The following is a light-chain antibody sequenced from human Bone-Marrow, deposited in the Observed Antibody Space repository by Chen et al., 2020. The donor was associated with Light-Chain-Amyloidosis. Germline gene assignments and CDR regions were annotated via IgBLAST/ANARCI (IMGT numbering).Light chain of an antibody. J-gene: IGKJ4*01. CDR1: QTISSNY. CDR3: QQYGTSPLT. CDR2: GSS. Sequence: EIVLTQSPGTLYLSPGEGANLSCRASQTISSNYLTWYQQKFGQAPRLLIYGSSSRATGIPDRFTGSGSGTDYTLTSNRRETEDFAVYYGQQYGTSPLTVGGGTKVEIK. V-gene: IGKV3-20*01.